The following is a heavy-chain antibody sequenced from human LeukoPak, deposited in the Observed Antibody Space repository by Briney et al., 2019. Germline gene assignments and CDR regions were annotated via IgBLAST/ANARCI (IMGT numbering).Heavy chain of an antibody. J-gene: IGHJ4*02. CDR1: GFTFSSHA. CDR3: AKARYDGEVMIAATDY. CDR2: ISYDGGNK. D-gene: IGHD2-15*01. Sequence: QPGGSLRLSCAASGFTFSSHAMHWVRQAPGKGLEWVSFISYDGGNKYYADSVKGRFTISRDNSKNTLYLQMNNLRADDTAVYYCAKARYDGEVMIAATDYWGQGTLVTVSS. V-gene: IGHV3-30*04.